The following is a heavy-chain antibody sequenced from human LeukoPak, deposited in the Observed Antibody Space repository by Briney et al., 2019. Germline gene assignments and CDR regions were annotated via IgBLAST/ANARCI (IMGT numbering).Heavy chain of an antibody. CDR1: GGSFSGYY. Sequence: PSETLSLTCAVYGGSFSGYYWSWIRQPPGKGLEWIGEINHSGSTNYNPSLKSRVTISVDTSKNQFSLKLSSVTAADTAVYYCARHVISPVPAAPPYYYMDVWGKGTTVTVSS. CDR3: ARHVISPVPAAPPYYYMDV. V-gene: IGHV4-34*01. CDR2: INHSGST. J-gene: IGHJ6*03. D-gene: IGHD2-2*01.